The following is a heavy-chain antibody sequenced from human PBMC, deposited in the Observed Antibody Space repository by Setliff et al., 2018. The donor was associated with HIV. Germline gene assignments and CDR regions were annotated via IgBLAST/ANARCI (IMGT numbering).Heavy chain of an antibody. CDR2: IRYDGNDK. CDR3: ARARRFGGVIGDAFDI. D-gene: IGHD3-16*02. Sequence: GGSLRLSCEASAFIFTTYGMHWVRQAPGKGLEWIAFIRYDGNDKYYADSVKGRFTISRDNSKNTLYLEMTSLRAEDTAVYYCARARRFGGVIGDAFDIWGQGTKVTVSS. J-gene: IGHJ3*02. CDR1: AFIFTTYG. V-gene: IGHV3-30*02.